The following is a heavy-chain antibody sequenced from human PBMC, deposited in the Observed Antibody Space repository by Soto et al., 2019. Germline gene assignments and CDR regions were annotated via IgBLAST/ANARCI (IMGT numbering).Heavy chain of an antibody. Sequence: QMQLQESGPGLVKPSETLSLICSVSGDSITAYYLSWLRQSPGKELEWIGYIYHNGETNYNPSLTGXVXIXXDTSKTPFSLRLSSVTAADTGVYYCARDKGGEFLKGSGMDVWGQGTTVIVSS. CDR3: ARDKGGEFLKGSGMDV. J-gene: IGHJ6*02. V-gene: IGHV4-59*01. CDR2: IYHNGET. D-gene: IGHD3-10*01. CDR1: GDSITAYY.